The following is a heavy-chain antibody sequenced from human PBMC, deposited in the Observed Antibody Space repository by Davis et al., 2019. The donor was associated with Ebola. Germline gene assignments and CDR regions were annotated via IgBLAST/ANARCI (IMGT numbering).Heavy chain of an antibody. D-gene: IGHD5-24*01. Sequence: GESLKISCAASGFTVSSNYMSWVRQAPGKGLEWVSVIYSGGSTYYADSVKVRFTIPRDNSKNTRYLQMNSLRAEDTAVYYCATDTGYNYPDLAFDIWGQGTMVTVSS. J-gene: IGHJ3*02. CDR1: GFTVSSNY. CDR3: ATDTGYNYPDLAFDI. V-gene: IGHV3-53*01. CDR2: IYSGGST.